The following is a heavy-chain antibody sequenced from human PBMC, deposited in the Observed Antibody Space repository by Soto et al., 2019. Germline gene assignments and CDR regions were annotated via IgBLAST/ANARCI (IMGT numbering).Heavy chain of an antibody. CDR2: ISAYNGNT. V-gene: IGHV1-18*01. D-gene: IGHD3-10*01. Sequence: ASVKVSCKASGYTFTSYGISWVRQAPGQGLEWMGWISAYNGNTNYAQKLQGRVTMTTDTSTSTAYMELRSLRSDDTGVYYCERDPNYGSGSDFRYYYSGMDVWGQGTTVTVSS. CDR1: GYTFTSYG. CDR3: ERDPNYGSGSDFRYYYSGMDV. J-gene: IGHJ6*02.